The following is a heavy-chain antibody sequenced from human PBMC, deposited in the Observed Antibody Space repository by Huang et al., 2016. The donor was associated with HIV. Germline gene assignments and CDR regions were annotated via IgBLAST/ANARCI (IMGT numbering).Heavy chain of an antibody. J-gene: IGHJ4*02. D-gene: IGHD3-22*01. CDR1: GFDFSKYS. CDR2: ISGTSSNR. Sequence: EVQLVESGGALVQPGGSLKLSCVVSGFDFSKYSMNWVRQAPGKVLVGVSYISGTSSNRYYADSVKCRFTSSRDNAKNSVFLQMRSLRAEDTALYYCARTEMEYYYGSSGYYPDYWGQGTQVTVSS. V-gene: IGHV3-48*01. CDR3: ARTEMEYYYGSSGYYPDY.